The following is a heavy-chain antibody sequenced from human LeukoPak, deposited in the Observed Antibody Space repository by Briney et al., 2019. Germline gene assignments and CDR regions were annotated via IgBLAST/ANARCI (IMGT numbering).Heavy chain of an antibody. D-gene: IGHD3-9*01. CDR3: VRDEGLTGYPDY. Sequence: PSETLSLTCSVSGGSITNYYWSWIRQPAGKGLEWIGRFYSRGTTYYNPPLRSRVSLSGDGSKNQLSLKMYSVTAADTAVYYCVRDEGLTGYPDYWGQGTLVTVSS. CDR1: GGSITNYY. J-gene: IGHJ4*02. V-gene: IGHV4-4*07. CDR2: FYSRGTT.